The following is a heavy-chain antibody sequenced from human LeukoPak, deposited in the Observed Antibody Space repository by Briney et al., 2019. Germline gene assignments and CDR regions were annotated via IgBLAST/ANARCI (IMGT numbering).Heavy chain of an antibody. J-gene: IGHJ3*02. Sequence: PSETLSLTCTVSGGSISSGDYYWSWIRQPPGKGLEWIGYIYYSGSTYYNPSLKSRVTISVDTSKNQFSLKLSSVTAADTAVYYCARGFGYYYGSGSLNAFDIWGQGTMVTVSS. V-gene: IGHV4-30-4*01. CDR2: IYYSGST. CDR3: ARGFGYYYGSGSLNAFDI. CDR1: GGSISSGDYY. D-gene: IGHD3-10*01.